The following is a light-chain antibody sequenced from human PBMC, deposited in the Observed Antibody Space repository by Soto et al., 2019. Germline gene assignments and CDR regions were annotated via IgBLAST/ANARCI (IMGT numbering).Light chain of an antibody. Sequence: QSVLTQPPSASGTPGQRVTISCSGSSSDIGSNYVYWYQQLPGTAPKLLIYRNNQQPSEVPDRFSGSNSGTSASLAISGLRSEDEADYYCAAWDDSLSGVVFGGGTKLTVL. CDR3: AAWDDSLSGVV. CDR2: RNN. V-gene: IGLV1-47*01. CDR1: SSDIGSNY. J-gene: IGLJ2*01.